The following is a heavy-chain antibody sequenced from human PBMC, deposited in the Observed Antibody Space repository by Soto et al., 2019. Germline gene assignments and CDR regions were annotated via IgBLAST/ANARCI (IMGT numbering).Heavy chain of an antibody. CDR2: IRSKANSYAT. V-gene: IGHV3-73*01. CDR3: TSHVSANGFDY. Sequence: EVQLEESGGGLVQPGGSLKLSCAASGFTFSGSAMHWVRQASGKGLEWVGRIRSKANSYATAYAASVTGRFTIARDDSKNTAYLQMNSLKTEDTAVYYCTSHVSANGFDYWGQGNLVTVSS. CDR1: GFTFSGSA. D-gene: IGHD6-25*01. J-gene: IGHJ4*02.